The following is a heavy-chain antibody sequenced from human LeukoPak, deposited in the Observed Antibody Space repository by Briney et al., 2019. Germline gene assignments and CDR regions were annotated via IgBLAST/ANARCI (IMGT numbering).Heavy chain of an antibody. J-gene: IGHJ6*03. V-gene: IGHV3-23*01. CDR2: ISGSGATT. CDR3: AKCLESGYSGYVDPYYYYMDV. Sequence: PGGSLRLSCAASGFTFDNYAMNWVRQAPGKGLEWVSGISGSGATTYYADSVRGRFTISRDNSENTLYLQMNSLRAEDTAVYYCAKCLESGYSGYVDPYYYYMDVWGKGTTVTVSS. D-gene: IGHD5-12*01. CDR1: GFTFDNYA.